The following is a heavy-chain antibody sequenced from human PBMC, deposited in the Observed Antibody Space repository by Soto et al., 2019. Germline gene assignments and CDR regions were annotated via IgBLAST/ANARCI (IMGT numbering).Heavy chain of an antibody. D-gene: IGHD2-21*01. CDR3: ARDRQRAETSSYYYYYYYGMDV. V-gene: IGHV3-33*01. Sequence: GGSLRLSCAASGFTFSSYGMHWVRQAPGKGLEWVAVIWYDGSNKYYADSVKGRFTISRDNSKNTLYLQMNSLRAEDTTVYYCARDRQRAETSSYYYYYYYGMDVWGQGTTVTVSS. J-gene: IGHJ6*02. CDR2: IWYDGSNK. CDR1: GFTFSSYG.